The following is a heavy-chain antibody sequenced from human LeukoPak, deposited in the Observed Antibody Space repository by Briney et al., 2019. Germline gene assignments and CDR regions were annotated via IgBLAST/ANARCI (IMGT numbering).Heavy chain of an antibody. CDR1: NYSINYGYY. CDR3: LRDKAGSFYGSGGYHFNYNGMDV. J-gene: IGHJ6*02. D-gene: IGHD3-10*01. V-gene: IGHV4-38-2*02. Sequence: SETLSLTCTVSNYSINYGYYWGWIRQPPGRGLEWIGSIYHSGFTYSNPSLTSRLTMSIDASKNEFSLRLTSVTAADTAIYYCLRDKAGSFYGSGGYHFNYNGMDVWGQGTAVTVSS. CDR2: IYHSGFT.